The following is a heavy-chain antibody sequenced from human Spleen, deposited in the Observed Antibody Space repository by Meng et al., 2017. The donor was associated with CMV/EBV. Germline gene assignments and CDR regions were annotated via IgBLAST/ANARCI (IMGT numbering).Heavy chain of an antibody. CDR3: ARGPSYQLLYD. Sequence: GGSLRLSCAASGFTFSSYAMHWVRQAPGEGLEWVAVISYDGSNKYYADSVKGRFTISRDNSKNTLYLQMNSLRAEDTAVYYCARGPSYQLLYDWGQGTLVTVSS. V-gene: IGHV3-30-3*01. CDR1: GFTFSSYA. D-gene: IGHD2-2*02. J-gene: IGHJ4*02. CDR2: ISYDGSNK.